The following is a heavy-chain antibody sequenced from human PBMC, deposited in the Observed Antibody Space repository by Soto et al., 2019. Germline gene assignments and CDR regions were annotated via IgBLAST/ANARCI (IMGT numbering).Heavy chain of an antibody. CDR3: AKDGGWSLAVAGLFDY. J-gene: IGHJ4*02. Sequence: EVHLLEYGGGLVQPGGSLRLSCXVSXSTFXXXXXXWVRQAPGRGLEWVSGISDSGGSTYYADSVKGRFTISRDNAKNTLYLQMKSLRVEDTALYYCAKDGGWSLAVAGLFDYWGPGTQVTVSS. CDR2: ISDSGGST. V-gene: IGHV3-23*01. D-gene: IGHD6-19*01. CDR1: XSTFXXXX.